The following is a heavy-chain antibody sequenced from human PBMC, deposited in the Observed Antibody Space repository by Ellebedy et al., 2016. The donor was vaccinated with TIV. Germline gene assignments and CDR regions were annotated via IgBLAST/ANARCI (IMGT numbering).Heavy chain of an antibody. CDR1: GGSISSYY. CDR3: ARARRGSYKRDDAFDI. V-gene: IGHV4-59*01. J-gene: IGHJ3*02. D-gene: IGHD1-26*01. Sequence: MPSETLSLTCTVSGGSISSYYWSWIRQPPGKGLEWIGYIYYSGSTNYNPSLKSRVTLSVDTSKNQFSLKLSSVTAADTAVYYCARARRGSYKRDDAFDIWGQGTMVTVSS. CDR2: IYYSGST.